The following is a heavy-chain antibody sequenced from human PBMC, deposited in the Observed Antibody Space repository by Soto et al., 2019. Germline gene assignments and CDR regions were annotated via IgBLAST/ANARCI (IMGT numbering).Heavy chain of an antibody. CDR3: ARGGSMENDY. CDR1: GFTFSVYS. V-gene: IGHV3-21*02. CDR2: ISSSSTYI. Sequence: EVQLVESGGGLVHPGGSLRLSCSASGFTFSVYSMNWVRQAPGKGLEWVSSISSSSTYIFYADSVKGRFTASRDDAENSLYLHMNSLRAEDTAVYYCARGGSMENDYWGQGTLVTVSS. J-gene: IGHJ4*02. D-gene: IGHD1-1*01.